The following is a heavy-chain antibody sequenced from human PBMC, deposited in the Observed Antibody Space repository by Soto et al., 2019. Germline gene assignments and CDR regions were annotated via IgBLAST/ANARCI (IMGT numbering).Heavy chain of an antibody. V-gene: IGHV1-69*01. CDR2: IIPIFGTA. CDR1: GGTFSSYA. J-gene: IGHJ3*02. D-gene: IGHD4-17*01. Sequence: QVQLVQSGAEVKKPGSSVKVSCKASGGTFSSYAISWVRQAPGQGLEWMGGIIPIFGTANYAQKFQGRVTITADESTSTAYMELSSLRSEDTAVYYCARAPQHGRSDYGHYHAFDIWGQGTMVTVSS. CDR3: ARAPQHGRSDYGHYHAFDI.